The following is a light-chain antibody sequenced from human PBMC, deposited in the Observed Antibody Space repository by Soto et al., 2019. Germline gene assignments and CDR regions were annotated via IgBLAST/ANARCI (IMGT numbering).Light chain of an antibody. V-gene: IGLV2-23*02. J-gene: IGLJ1*01. Sequence: QSLLPKPSSVSGSRGQSITISCTGTSSDVGRFNFVSWYQQHPGKAPKLMIFEVNKRPSGVSNRFYGSKSGNTASLTISGLQAEDEADYYCCSDTGTGVYVFGTGTKVTVL. CDR3: CSDTGTGVYV. CDR2: EVN. CDR1: SSDVGRFNF.